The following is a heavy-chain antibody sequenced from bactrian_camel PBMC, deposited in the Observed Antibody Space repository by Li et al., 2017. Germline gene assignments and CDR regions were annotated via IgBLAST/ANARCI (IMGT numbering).Heavy chain of an antibody. CDR1: TNGYGRYL. CDR2: IDDDGDI. J-gene: IGHJ7*01. D-gene: IGHD4*01. V-gene: IGHV3S55*01. Sequence: QVQLVESGGGSVPAGGSLTLSCVASTNGYGRYLIGWFRQAPGKEREGVAGIDDDGDIAYADSVKGRFTISKDNAKNTLFLQMNSLKPEDTAMYYCATQTRARMSARQGLGTPAFMDYWGTGTQVTVS.